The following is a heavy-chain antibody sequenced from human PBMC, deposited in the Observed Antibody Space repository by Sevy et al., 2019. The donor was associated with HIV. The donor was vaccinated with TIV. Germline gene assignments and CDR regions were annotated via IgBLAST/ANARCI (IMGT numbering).Heavy chain of an antibody. CDR2: ITFSSNYI. CDR1: GFSFSTYN. Sequence: GGSLRLSCAASGFSFSTYNMNWVRQAPGKGLEWVSSITFSSNYIYYADSVKGRITISRDNAKNSLYLQMNSLRAEDTAVYYGARSWEQQLHDAFDIWGQGTMVTVSS. J-gene: IGHJ3*02. CDR3: ARSWEQQLHDAFDI. V-gene: IGHV3-21*01. D-gene: IGHD6-13*01.